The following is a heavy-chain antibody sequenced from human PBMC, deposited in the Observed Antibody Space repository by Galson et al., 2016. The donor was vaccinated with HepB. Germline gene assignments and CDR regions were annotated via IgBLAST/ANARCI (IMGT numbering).Heavy chain of an antibody. Sequence: PALVKPTQTLTLTCTFSGFSLSTSGVGVHWIRQPPGKALEWLALIYWDDDKRYSPSLKSSLTITKDTSKNQVVLTMTNMDPVDTATYYCAHTTMVTNGMDVWGQGTTVTVSS. V-gene: IGHV2-5*02. CDR1: GFSLSTSGVG. J-gene: IGHJ6*02. D-gene: IGHD5-18*01. CDR2: IYWDDDK. CDR3: AHTTMVTNGMDV.